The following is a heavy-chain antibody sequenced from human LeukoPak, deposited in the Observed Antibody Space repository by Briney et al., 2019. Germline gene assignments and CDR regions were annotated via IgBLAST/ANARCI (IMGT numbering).Heavy chain of an antibody. CDR3: ARGSRWELPLDY. V-gene: IGHV4-34*01. Sequence: SETLSLTCAVYGGSFSGYYWSWIRQSPGKGLEWIGEINHSGSTNYNPSLKSRVTISLDTSKNQFSLKLSSVTAADTAVYYCARGSRWELPLDYWGQGTLVTVSS. CDR2: INHSGST. D-gene: IGHD1-26*01. J-gene: IGHJ4*02. CDR1: GGSFSGYY.